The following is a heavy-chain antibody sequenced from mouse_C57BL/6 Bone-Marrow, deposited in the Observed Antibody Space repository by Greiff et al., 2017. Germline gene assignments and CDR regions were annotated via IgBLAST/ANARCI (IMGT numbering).Heavy chain of an antibody. V-gene: IGHV5-4*01. CDR3: ARDQGAGSLYYFDY. Sequence: EVKLMESGGGLVKPGGSLKLSCAASGFTFSSYAMSWVRQTPEKRLEWVATISDGGSYTYYPDNVKGRFTISRDNAKNNLYLQMSHLKSEDTAMYYCARDQGAGSLYYFDYWGQGTTLTVSS. CDR1: GFTFSSYA. CDR2: ISDGGSYT. J-gene: IGHJ2*01. D-gene: IGHD3-3*01.